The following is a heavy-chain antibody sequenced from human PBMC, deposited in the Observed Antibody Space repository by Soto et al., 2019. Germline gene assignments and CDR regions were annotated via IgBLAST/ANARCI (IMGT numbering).Heavy chain of an antibody. CDR2: IYYSGST. D-gene: IGHD6-19*01. CDR1: GGSISSSSYY. V-gene: IGHV4-39*01. J-gene: IGHJ6*02. CDR3: ATLAVAEDHYYYYGMDV. Sequence: QLQLQESGPGLVKPSETLSLTCTVSGGSISSSSYYWGWIRQPPGKGLEWIGSIYYSGSTYYNPCLKSRVTISVDTSKTQFSLKLSSVTAADTAVYYCATLAVAEDHYYYYGMDVWGQGTTVTVSS.